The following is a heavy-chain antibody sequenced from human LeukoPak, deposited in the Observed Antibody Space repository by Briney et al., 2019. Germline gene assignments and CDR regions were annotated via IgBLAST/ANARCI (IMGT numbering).Heavy chain of an antibody. J-gene: IGHJ4*02. D-gene: IGHD3-10*01. V-gene: IGHV3-9*01. CDR2: INWNSGSI. Sequence: GRSLRLSCAASGFTLDDSAMHWVRRAPGRGLEWVSGINWNSGSIAYVDSVKGRFTISRDNSKNTLYLQMNSLRAEDTAVYYCAKVRRGYYGLWGQGTLVTVSS. CDR1: GFTLDDSA. CDR3: AKVRRGYYGL.